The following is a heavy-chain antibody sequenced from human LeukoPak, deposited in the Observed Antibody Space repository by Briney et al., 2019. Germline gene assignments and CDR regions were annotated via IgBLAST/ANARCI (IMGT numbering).Heavy chain of an antibody. Sequence: GGSLRLSCAASGFTFSSYSMNWVRQAPGKGLEWVSSISTSSSYINYADSVKGRFTISRDNAKNSLYLQMNSLRAEDTAVYYCATEWWLDLWGRGTLVTVSS. V-gene: IGHV3-21*01. J-gene: IGHJ2*01. CDR2: ISTSSSYI. D-gene: IGHD2-15*01. CDR1: GFTFSSYS. CDR3: ATEWWLDL.